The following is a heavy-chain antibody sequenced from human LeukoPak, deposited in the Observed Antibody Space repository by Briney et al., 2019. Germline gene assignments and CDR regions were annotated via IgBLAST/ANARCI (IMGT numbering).Heavy chain of an antibody. V-gene: IGHV3-15*01. J-gene: IGHJ4*02. CDR2: IKSKTEGGTI. CDR3: TTDAGYSSGWYNY. Sequence: GGSLRLSCAASGFIFSNAFMKWVRQAPGKGLEWVGRIKSKTEGGTIDYAAPVKGRFTISRDDSKNMVYLQMNSLKTEDTAVYYCTTDAGYSSGWYNYWGQGILVTVSS. CDR1: GFIFSNAF. D-gene: IGHD6-19*01.